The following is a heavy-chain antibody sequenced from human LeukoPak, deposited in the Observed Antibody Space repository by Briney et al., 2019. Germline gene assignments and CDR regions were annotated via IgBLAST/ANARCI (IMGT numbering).Heavy chain of an antibody. CDR1: GGSISSSSYY. V-gene: IGHV4-39*01. Sequence: SETLSLTCTVSGGSISSSSYYWGWIRQPPGKGLEWIGSIYHSGSTYYNPSLKSRVTISVDTSKNQFSLKLSSVTAADTAVYYCARHVPCPRGSCQHDWDYWGQGTLVTVSS. J-gene: IGHJ4*02. D-gene: IGHD2-15*01. CDR3: ARHVPCPRGSCQHDWDY. CDR2: IYHSGST.